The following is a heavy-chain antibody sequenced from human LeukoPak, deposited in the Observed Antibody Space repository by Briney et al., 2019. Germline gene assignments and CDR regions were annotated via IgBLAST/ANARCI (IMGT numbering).Heavy chain of an antibody. J-gene: IGHJ4*02. V-gene: IGHV3-53*01. CDR2: IYSGGST. Sequence: GGSLRLSCAASGFTVSSNYMSWVRQAPGKGLERVSVIYSGGSTYYADSVRGRFTISRDNSKNTLYLQMNSLRAEDTAVYYCARGGDTAMATGYFDYWGQGTLVTVSS. D-gene: IGHD5-18*01. CDR1: GFTVSSNY. CDR3: ARGGDTAMATGYFDY.